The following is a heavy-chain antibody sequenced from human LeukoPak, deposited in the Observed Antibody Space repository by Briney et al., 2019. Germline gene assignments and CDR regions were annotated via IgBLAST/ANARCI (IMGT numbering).Heavy chain of an antibody. D-gene: IGHD3-10*01. J-gene: IGHJ4*02. CDR2: IYYSGST. V-gene: IGHV4-39*01. CDR3: ARGEGYYYGSGGYYRTPRKFDY. Sequence: SSETLSLTCTVSGGSISSSSYYWGWIRQPPGKGLEWIGSIYYSGSTYYNPSLKSRVTISVDTSKNQFSLKLSSVTAADTAVYYCARGEGYYYGSGGYYRTPRKFDYWGQGTLVTVSS. CDR1: GGSISSSSYY.